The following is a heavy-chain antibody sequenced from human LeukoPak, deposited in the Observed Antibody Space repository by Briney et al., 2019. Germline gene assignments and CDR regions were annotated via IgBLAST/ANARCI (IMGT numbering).Heavy chain of an antibody. J-gene: IGHJ4*02. CDR3: ARARVQGDYLYYFDY. D-gene: IGHD4-17*01. Sequence: SKTLSLTCAVSGGSISSGGYSWSWIRQPPGKGLEWIGYIYHSGSTYYNPSLKSRVTISVDRSKNQFSLKLSSVTAADTAVYYCARARVQGDYLYYFDYWGQGTLVTVSS. CDR1: GGSISSGGYS. CDR2: IYHSGST. V-gene: IGHV4-30-2*01.